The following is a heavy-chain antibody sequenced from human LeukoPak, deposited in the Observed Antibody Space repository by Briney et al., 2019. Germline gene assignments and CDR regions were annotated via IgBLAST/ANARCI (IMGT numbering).Heavy chain of an antibody. J-gene: IGHJ4*02. CDR1: GGSISSGGYY. CDR2: IYYSGST. Sequence: PSETLSLTCTVSGGSISSGGYYWSWIRQHPGKGLEWIGYIYYSGSTYYNPSLKSRVTISADTSQNQFSLKLSSVTAADTAVYYCAGDPARTNHWGMVRYFASWGQGTLVTVSS. CDR3: AGDPARTNHWGMVRYFAS. V-gene: IGHV4-31*03. D-gene: IGHD1/OR15-1a*01.